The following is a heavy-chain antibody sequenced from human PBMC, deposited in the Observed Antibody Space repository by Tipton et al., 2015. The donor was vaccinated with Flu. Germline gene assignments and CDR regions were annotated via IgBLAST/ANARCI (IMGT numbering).Heavy chain of an antibody. CDR1: GGSISGGNYY. Sequence: TLSLTCTVSGGSISGGNYYWSWIRQPPGKGLEWIATIHRSGSTKYNPSLKGRLTISVDTSKSQFSLKLSSVTAADTAVYYCATFKRNPYYHFDYWGQGTLVTVSS. CDR2: IHRSGST. CDR3: ATFKRNPYYHFDY. V-gene: IGHV4-39*01. J-gene: IGHJ4*02. D-gene: IGHD3-10*01.